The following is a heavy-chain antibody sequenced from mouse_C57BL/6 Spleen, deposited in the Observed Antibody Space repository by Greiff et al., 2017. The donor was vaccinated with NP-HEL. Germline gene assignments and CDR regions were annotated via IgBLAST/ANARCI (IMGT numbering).Heavy chain of an antibody. Sequence: EVMLVESGGGLAKPGGSLKLSCAASGFTFSSYTMSWVRQTPEKRLEWVATISGGGGNTYYPDSVKGRFTISRDNAKNTLYLQMSSLRSEDTALYYCARPYYYGSSYGFAYWGQGTLVTVSA. CDR2: ISGGGGNT. CDR1: GFTFSSYT. CDR3: ARPYYYGSSYGFAY. V-gene: IGHV5-9*01. D-gene: IGHD1-1*01. J-gene: IGHJ3*01.